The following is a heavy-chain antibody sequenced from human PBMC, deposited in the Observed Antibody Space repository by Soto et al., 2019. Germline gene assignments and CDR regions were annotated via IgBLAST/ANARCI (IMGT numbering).Heavy chain of an antibody. J-gene: IGHJ6*02. CDR1: GGTFSSYT. D-gene: IGHD2-2*01. Sequence: SVKVSCKASGGTFSSYTISWVRQAPGQGLEWMGRIIPILGIANYAQKFQGRVTITADKSTSTAYMELSSLRSEDTAVYYCARAGGYCSSTSCPTGYYYGMDVWGQGTTVTVSS. CDR3: ARAGGYCSSTSCPTGYYYGMDV. CDR2: IIPILGIA. V-gene: IGHV1-69*02.